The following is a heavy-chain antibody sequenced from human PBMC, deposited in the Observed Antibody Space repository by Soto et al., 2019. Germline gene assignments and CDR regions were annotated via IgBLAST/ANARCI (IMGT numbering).Heavy chain of an antibody. V-gene: IGHV4-59*08. J-gene: IGHJ4*02. CDR2: IYFSGST. D-gene: IGHD4-4*01. Sequence: QVQLQESGPGLVKPSETLTLTCTVSGGTVSSYYWSWIRQSPGKGLEWIGFIYFSGSTRYKPSLKNRVIISVETSKNHFSLNLNSATAADSAVYFCARHSNRNYGLYYFDYWGLGALVTVSS. CDR1: GGTVSSYY. CDR3: ARHSNRNYGLYYFDY.